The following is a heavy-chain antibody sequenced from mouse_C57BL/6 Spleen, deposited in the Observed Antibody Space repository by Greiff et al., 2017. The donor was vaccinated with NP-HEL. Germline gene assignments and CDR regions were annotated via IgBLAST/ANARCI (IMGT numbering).Heavy chain of an antibody. CDR2: IYPGDGDT. CDR3: ARAITTVVDY. Sequence: VQLQQSGPELVKPGASVKISCKAFGYAFSSSWMNWVKQRPGKGLEWIGRIYPGDGDTNYNGKFKGKATLTADKSSSTAYMQLSSLTSEDSAVYFCARAITTVVDYWGQGTTLTVSS. V-gene: IGHV1-82*01. D-gene: IGHD1-1*01. CDR1: GYAFSSSW. J-gene: IGHJ2*01.